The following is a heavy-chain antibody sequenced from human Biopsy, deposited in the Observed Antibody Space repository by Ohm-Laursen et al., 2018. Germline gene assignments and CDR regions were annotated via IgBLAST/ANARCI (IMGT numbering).Heavy chain of an antibody. CDR1: GESSNGYF. CDR2: INQSGST. J-gene: IGHJ6*02. V-gene: IGHV4-34*01. Sequence: TLSLTCAVNGESSNGYFWNWIRQPPGKGLEWIGEINQSGSTKYNPSLKRRATLSADSSNSQFSLRLTSVTAADTAIYYCARGSGYFKLDVWGQGTTVTVSS. D-gene: IGHD5-12*01. CDR3: ARGSGYFKLDV.